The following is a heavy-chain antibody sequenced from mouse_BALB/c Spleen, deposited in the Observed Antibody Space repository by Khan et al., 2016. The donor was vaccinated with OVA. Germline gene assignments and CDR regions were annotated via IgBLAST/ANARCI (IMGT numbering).Heavy chain of an antibody. Sequence: EVELVESGGGLVQPGGSRKLSCAASGFTFSDYGLAWVRQAPGKGPEWVAFISSLAYSIYYADTVTGRFTISRENAKNTLYLESSSLRSKDTAMYYCAKSWAMDYWGQGTSVTVSS. V-gene: IGHV5-15*02. J-gene: IGHJ4*01. CDR2: ISSLAYSI. CDR3: AKSWAMDY. CDR1: GFTFSDYG.